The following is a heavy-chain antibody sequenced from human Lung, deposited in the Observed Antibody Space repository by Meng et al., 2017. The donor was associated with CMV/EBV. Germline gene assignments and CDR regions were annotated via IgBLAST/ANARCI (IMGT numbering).Heavy chain of an antibody. CDR1: GGSISSYY. CDR2: IYYSGST. J-gene: IGHJ5*02. Sequence: SXTLSLXCTVSGGSISSYYWSWIRQPPGKGLEWIGYIYYSGSTNYNPSLKSRVTISVDTSKNQFSLKLSSVTAADTAVYYCAREVKGSYDFWSGYNWFDPWXQGTXVPVSS. CDR3: AREVKGSYDFWSGYNWFDP. D-gene: IGHD3-3*01. V-gene: IGHV4-59*01.